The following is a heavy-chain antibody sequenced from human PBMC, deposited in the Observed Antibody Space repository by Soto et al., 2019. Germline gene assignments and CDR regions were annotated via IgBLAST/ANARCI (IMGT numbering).Heavy chain of an antibody. CDR2: IYYSGST. J-gene: IGHJ3*02. V-gene: IGHV4-59*01. Sequence: SETLSLTCTVSGGSISSYYWSWIRQPPGKGLEWIGYIYYSGSTNYNPSLKSRVTISVDTSKNQFSLKLSSVTAADTAVYYCARRHYCISTSCYAFDIWGQGTMVT. CDR1: GGSISSYY. D-gene: IGHD2-2*01. CDR3: ARRHYCISTSCYAFDI.